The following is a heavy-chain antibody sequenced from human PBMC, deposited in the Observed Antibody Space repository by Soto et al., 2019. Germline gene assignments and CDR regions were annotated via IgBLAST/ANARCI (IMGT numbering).Heavy chain of an antibody. CDR2: IIPIFGTA. J-gene: IGHJ4*02. V-gene: IGHV1-69*13. CDR1: GGTFSSYA. Sequence: ASVKVSCKASGGTFSSYAISWVRQAPGQGLEWMGGIIPIFGTANYAQKFQGRVTITADESTSTAYMELSSLRSEDTAVYYCASRYGSGSYYNRNSYYFDYWGQGALVTVSS. D-gene: IGHD3-10*01. CDR3: ASRYGSGSYYNRNSYYFDY.